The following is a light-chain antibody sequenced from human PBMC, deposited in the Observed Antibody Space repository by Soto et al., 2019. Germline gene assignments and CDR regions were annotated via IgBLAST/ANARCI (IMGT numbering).Light chain of an antibody. CDR2: GAS. J-gene: IGKJ5*01. CDR3: QQYGSSLGT. CDR1: QSVGSY. V-gene: IGKV3-20*01. Sequence: DIVLTQSPVTLSLYPGERSTLSLMSSQSVGSYLAWYQQKPGQAPRLLIYGASSRATGIPDRFSGSGSGTDFTLTISRLEPEDFAVYYCQQYGSSLGTFGQGTRLEIK.